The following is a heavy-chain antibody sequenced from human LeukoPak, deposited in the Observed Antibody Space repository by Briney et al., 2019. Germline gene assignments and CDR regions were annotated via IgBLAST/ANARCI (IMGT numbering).Heavy chain of an antibody. Sequence: SETLSLTCAVSGGSIKSNNWWSWVRQPPGKGLEWIGEIYHSGSTNYNPSLESRVTVSVDKSKNQFSLKLSSVTAADTAVYYCARDRALQEAPRYSGSYRHYYGMDVWGQGTTVTVSS. CDR1: GGSIKSNNW. V-gene: IGHV4-4*02. CDR2: IYHSGST. J-gene: IGHJ6*02. D-gene: IGHD1-26*01. CDR3: ARDRALQEAPRYSGSYRHYYGMDV.